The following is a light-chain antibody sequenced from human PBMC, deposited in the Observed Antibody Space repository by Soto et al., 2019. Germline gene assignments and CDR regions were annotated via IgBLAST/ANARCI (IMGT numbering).Light chain of an antibody. CDR2: GAS. CDR1: QSVSSNF. J-gene: IGKJ1*01. CDR3: HQYSSSRRT. V-gene: IGKV3-20*01. Sequence: EVVMTQSPGTLSVAPGERATLSCRASQSVSSNFLAWYQQKPGQAPRLLIYGASNRAAGIPDRFSGSGSGTDFTLTISRLEPEDFAVYYCHQYSSSRRTFGQGTKVDIK.